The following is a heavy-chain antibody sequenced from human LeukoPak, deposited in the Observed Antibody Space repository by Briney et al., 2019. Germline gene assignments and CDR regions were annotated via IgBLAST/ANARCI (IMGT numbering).Heavy chain of an antibody. CDR2: IYYSGST. CDR3: AREGSSGSWDY. Sequence: SETLSLTCTVSGGSISSYYWSWIRQPPGKGLEWIGYIYYSGSTKYNPSLKSRLTISVDTSKNQFSLKLSSVTAADTAVYYCAREGSSGSWDYWGQGTLVTVSS. V-gene: IGHV4-59*01. J-gene: IGHJ4*02. D-gene: IGHD6-13*01. CDR1: GGSISSYY.